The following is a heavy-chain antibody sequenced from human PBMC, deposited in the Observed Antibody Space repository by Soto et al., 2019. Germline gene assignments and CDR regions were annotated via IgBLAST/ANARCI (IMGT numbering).Heavy chain of an antibody. CDR2: IYKSATT. V-gene: IGHV4-30-4*01. CDR3: ARGRYCLTGRCFPNWF. J-gene: IGHJ5*01. CDR1: GDSISTVDYF. Sequence: SENLSLTCSVSGDSISTVDYFWAWIRQPPGQALEYIGYIYKSATTYYNPSFESRVAISLDTSKSQFSLNVTSVTAADTAVYFCARGRYCLTGRCFPNWF. D-gene: IGHD2-15*01.